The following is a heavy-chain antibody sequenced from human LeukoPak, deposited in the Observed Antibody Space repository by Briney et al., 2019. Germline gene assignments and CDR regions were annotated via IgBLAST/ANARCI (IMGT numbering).Heavy chain of an antibody. Sequence: PGGSLRLSCSAPGFTFSIYAMHWVRQAPGKGLESVSAISSDGGSTYYADSVKGRFTISRDNSKNTLHLQMSSLRAEDTAVYYCVKEEMGAHHAFDIWGQGTLVTVSS. CDR2: ISSDGGST. D-gene: IGHD1-26*01. CDR3: VKEEMGAHHAFDI. J-gene: IGHJ3*02. CDR1: GFTFSIYA. V-gene: IGHV3-64D*06.